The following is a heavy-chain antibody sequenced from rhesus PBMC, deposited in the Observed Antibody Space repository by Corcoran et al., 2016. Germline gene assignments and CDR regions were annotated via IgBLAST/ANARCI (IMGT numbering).Heavy chain of an antibody. D-gene: IGHD3-16*01. J-gene: IGHJ4*01. V-gene: IGHV4-169*02. CDR1: GGSISSSY. Sequence: QLQLQESGPGLVKPSETLSVTCAVSGGSISSSYWSWIRQAPGKGLEWIGYIYGRGSSTNNNPSLKGRVTLSVATSKNQLSLKLSSVTAADTAVYYCASGSGSYTYFDYWGQGVLVTVSS. CDR2: IYGRGSST. CDR3: ASGSGSYTYFDY.